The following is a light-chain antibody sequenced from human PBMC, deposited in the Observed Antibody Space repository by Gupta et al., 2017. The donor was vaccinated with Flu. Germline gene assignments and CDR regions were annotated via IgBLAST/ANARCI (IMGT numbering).Light chain of an antibody. V-gene: IGKV1-5*03. J-gene: IGKJ2*01. CDR1: QSISSW. CDR3: QQYNSYPYT. CDR2: KAS. Sequence: GDRVTITCRASQSISSWVAWYQQKPGKAPKLLSYKASSLESGVPSRFSGSGSGTEFTLTISSLQPDDCATYYCQQYNSYPYTFGQGTKLEIK.